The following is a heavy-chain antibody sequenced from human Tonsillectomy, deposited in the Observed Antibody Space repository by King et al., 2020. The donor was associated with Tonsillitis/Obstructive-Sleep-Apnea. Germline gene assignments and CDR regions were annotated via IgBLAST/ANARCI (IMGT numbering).Heavy chain of an antibody. V-gene: IGHV3-33*01. CDR1: GFTFSSYG. D-gene: IGHD2-2*01. CDR2: IWYDGSNK. J-gene: IGHJ3*02. Sequence: VQLVESGGGVVQPGRSLRISCAASGFTFSSYGMHWVRQAPGKGLEGVAVIWYDGSNKYYADSVKGRFTISRDNSKNTLYLQINSLRAEDTAVYYCARGPNAFGGYDAFDIWGQGTMVTVSS. CDR3: ARGPNAFGGYDAFDI.